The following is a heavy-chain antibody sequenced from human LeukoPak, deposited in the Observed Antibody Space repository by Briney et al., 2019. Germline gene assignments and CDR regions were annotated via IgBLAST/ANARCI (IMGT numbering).Heavy chain of an antibody. J-gene: IGHJ3*02. CDR1: GYSISSGYY. D-gene: IGHD3-3*01. CDR2: TYHGGST. V-gene: IGHV4-38-2*02. Sequence: SETLSLTCTVSGYSISSGYYWGWIRQPPGKGLEWIGLTYHGGSTYYNPSLKSRLTISVDTSKNQFSLKLSSVTAADTAVYYCAREPITIFGVVKGPDAFDIRGQGTMVTVSS. CDR3: AREPITIFGVVKGPDAFDI.